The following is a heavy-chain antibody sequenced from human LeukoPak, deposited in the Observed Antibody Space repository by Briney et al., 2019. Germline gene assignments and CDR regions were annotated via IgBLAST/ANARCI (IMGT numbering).Heavy chain of an antibody. Sequence: SETLSLTCTVSGGSISSSSYYWGWIRQPPGKGLEWIGSIYYSGTTYYNPSLKSRVTISVDTSKNHFSLKLSSVTAADTAVYYCASAPRRGSIGGPDNWGQGTLVTVSS. J-gene: IGHJ3*01. D-gene: IGHD3-10*01. CDR1: GGSISSSSYY. CDR3: ASAPRRGSIGGPDN. CDR2: IYYSGTT. V-gene: IGHV4-39*01.